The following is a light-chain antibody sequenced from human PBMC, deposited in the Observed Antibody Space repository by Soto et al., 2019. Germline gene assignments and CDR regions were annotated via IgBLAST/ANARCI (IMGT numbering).Light chain of an antibody. V-gene: IGLV2-14*01. CDR1: SSDVGTYNY. J-gene: IGLJ2*01. Sequence: QSALTQPASVSGSPGQSITISCTGTSSDVGTYNYVSWYQQHPGKAPKLMIYDVTNRPSGVSNRFSGSKSGNTASLTISGLQAEDEADYYCSSYTSNSTLVVFGGGTQLTVL. CDR2: DVT. CDR3: SSYTSNSTLVV.